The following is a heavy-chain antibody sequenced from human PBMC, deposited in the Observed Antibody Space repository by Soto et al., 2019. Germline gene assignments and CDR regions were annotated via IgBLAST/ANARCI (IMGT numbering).Heavy chain of an antibody. CDR1: GFTFITYA. Sequence: GGSLRLSCAASGFTFITYALICCGHSPWKGLEWVSAISANGQGIYYADSVRGRFTISRDNSKNTIFLHMDSLRAEDTAVYYCAKDRNYPRDQFHYWGQGTLVTVSS. V-gene: IGHV3-23*01. CDR3: AKDRNYPRDQFHY. D-gene: IGHD1-7*01. J-gene: IGHJ4*02. CDR2: ISANGQGI.